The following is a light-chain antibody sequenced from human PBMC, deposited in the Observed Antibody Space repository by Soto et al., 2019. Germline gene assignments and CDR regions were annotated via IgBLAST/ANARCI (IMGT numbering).Light chain of an antibody. CDR2: GDS. V-gene: IGKV3-20*01. CDR3: QQFSSSPRGT. Sequence: EIVLTQSPGTLSLSPGERATLSCRASQSVSSSYLAWYQQKPGQAPRLLIYGDSSRATGIPDRFSGSGSGTDFTLTSSRLEAEDFAVYYCQQFSSSPRGTVGQGTKVEIK. J-gene: IGKJ1*01. CDR1: QSVSSSY.